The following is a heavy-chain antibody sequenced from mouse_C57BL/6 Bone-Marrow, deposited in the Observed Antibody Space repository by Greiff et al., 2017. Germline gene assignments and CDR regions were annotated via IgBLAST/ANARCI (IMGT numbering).Heavy chain of an antibody. CDR3: ARSGPLGRIFDY. D-gene: IGHD4-1*01. J-gene: IGHJ2*01. CDR1: GYTFTSYW. Sequence: VQLQQPGAELVKPGASVKMSCKASGYTFTSYWITWVKQRPGQGLEWIGDIYPTSGRTNYNEKFKSKAILTVDTSSNTAYMQLSSLTSEDSAVFYCARSGPLGRIFDYWGQGTTLTVSS. CDR2: IYPTSGRT. V-gene: IGHV1-55*01.